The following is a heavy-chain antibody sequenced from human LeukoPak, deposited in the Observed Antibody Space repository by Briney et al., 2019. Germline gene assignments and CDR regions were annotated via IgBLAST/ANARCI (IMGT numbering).Heavy chain of an antibody. Sequence: GGSLRLSCAASGFTFSSYWMSWVRQAPGKGLEWVANIKQDGSEKYYVDSVKGRFTISRDNAKNSLYLQMNSLRAEDTAVYYCARALPDVDFWSGYSNWFDPWGQGTLVTVSS. J-gene: IGHJ5*02. CDR2: IKQDGSEK. V-gene: IGHV3-7*01. D-gene: IGHD3-3*01. CDR1: GFTFSSYW. CDR3: ARALPDVDFWSGYSNWFDP.